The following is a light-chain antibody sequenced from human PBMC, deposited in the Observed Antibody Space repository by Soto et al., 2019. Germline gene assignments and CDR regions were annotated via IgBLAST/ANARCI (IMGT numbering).Light chain of an antibody. V-gene: IGLV1-44*01. CDR2: TNN. CDR3: AAWDDSLNGNV. J-gene: IGLJ1*01. Sequence: QSVLTQPPSASGTPGQRVTISCSGSSSNIGSNNVNWYQQLPGTAPKLLIYTNNQRPSGVPDRFSGSKSGTSASLAISGLQSEDEADYYCAAWDDSLNGNVCGTGTKVTVL. CDR1: SSNIGSNN.